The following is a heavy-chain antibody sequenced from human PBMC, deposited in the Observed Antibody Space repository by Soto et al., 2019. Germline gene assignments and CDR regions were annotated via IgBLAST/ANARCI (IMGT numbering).Heavy chain of an antibody. CDR2: IYWDDDK. J-gene: IGHJ4*02. CDR3: AHLTVTTMFDY. V-gene: IGHV2-5*02. D-gene: IGHD4-17*01. Sequence: QITLKESGPTLVKPTQTLTLTCTFSGLSLSTSGVGVGWIRQPPGKALEWLALIYWDDDKRYSPSLKSRLTITKDTSKNQVVLTMTNMDPVDTATYYCAHLTVTTMFDYWGQGTLVTFSS. CDR1: GLSLSTSGVG.